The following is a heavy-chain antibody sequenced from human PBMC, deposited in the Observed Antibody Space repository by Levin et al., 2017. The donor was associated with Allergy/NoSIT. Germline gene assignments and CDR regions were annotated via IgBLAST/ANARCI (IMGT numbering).Heavy chain of an antibody. Sequence: GESLKISCAASGFTFSGSAMHWVRQASGKGLEWVGRIRSKASSYATEYAASVKGRFTISRDDSKNTAYLQMNSLKTEDTAVYYCNGGMDVWGQGTTVTVSS. CDR3: NGGMDV. V-gene: IGHV3-73*01. CDR2: IRSKASSYAT. CDR1: GFTFSGSA. J-gene: IGHJ6*02.